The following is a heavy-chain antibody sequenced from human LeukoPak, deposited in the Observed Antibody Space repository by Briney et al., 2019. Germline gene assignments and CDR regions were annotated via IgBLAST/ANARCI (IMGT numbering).Heavy chain of an antibody. CDR2: ISGSGGST. CDR3: ARAPRGYSYGALFDY. Sequence: GGSLRLSRAASGFTFSSYAMSWVRQAPGKGLEWVSAISGSGGSTYYADSVKGRFTISRDNSKNTLYLQMNSLRAEDTAVYYCARAPRGYSYGALFDYWGQGTLVTVSS. CDR1: GFTFSSYA. V-gene: IGHV3-23*01. J-gene: IGHJ4*02. D-gene: IGHD5-18*01.